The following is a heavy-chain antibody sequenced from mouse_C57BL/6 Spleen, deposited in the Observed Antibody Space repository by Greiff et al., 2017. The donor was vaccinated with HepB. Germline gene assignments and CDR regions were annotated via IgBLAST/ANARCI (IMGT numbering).Heavy chain of an antibody. D-gene: IGHD2-3*01. V-gene: IGHV5-4*01. Sequence: EVQRVESGGGLVKPGGSLKLSCAASGFTFSSYAMSWVRQTPEKRLEWVATISDGGSYTYYPDNVKGRFTISRDNAKNNLYLQMSHLKSEDTAMYYCARDGIYDGYYRFAYWGQGTLVTVSA. J-gene: IGHJ3*01. CDR2: ISDGGSYT. CDR3: ARDGIYDGYYRFAY. CDR1: GFTFSSYA.